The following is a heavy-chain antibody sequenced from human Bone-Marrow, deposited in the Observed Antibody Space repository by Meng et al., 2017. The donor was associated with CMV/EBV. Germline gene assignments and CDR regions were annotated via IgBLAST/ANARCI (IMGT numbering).Heavy chain of an antibody. CDR2: VDPSGDTT. V-gene: IGHV1-46*01. CDR3: AINGAIYYGDPNFDY. CDR1: GYTFTGYY. J-gene: IGHJ4*02. D-gene: IGHD4-17*01. Sequence: ASVKVSCKASGYTFTGYYMHWVRQAPGQGLEWMGIVDPSGDTTTYAQKFQGRVTMTRDTSTSTVYMELSSLRSEDTAVYYCAINGAIYYGDPNFDYWGQGTLVTVSS.